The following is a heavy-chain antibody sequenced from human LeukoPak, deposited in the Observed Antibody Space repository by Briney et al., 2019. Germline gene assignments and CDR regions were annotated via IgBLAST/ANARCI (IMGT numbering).Heavy chain of an antibody. D-gene: IGHD6-19*01. V-gene: IGHV1-3*01. Sequence: ASVKVSCKASGYTFTSYAMHWVRQAPGQRLEWMGWINAGNGNTKYSQKFQGRVTITRDTSASTAYMELSSLRSEDTAVYYCARERWPYSSGSEYSQHWGQGTLVTVSS. CDR3: ARERWPYSSGSEYSQH. CDR2: INAGNGNT. CDR1: GYTFTSYA. J-gene: IGHJ1*01.